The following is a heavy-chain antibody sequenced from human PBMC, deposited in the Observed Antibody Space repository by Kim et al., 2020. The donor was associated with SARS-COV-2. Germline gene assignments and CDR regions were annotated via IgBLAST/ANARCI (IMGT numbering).Heavy chain of an antibody. V-gene: IGHV4-34*01. D-gene: IGHD6-25*01. J-gene: IGHJ4*02. CDR3: ARGLGQRVDD. Sequence: NYSPTLKRRVTISVDTSKNQCSLTLSTVTAADTAVYYCARGLGQRVDDWGQGTLVTVSS.